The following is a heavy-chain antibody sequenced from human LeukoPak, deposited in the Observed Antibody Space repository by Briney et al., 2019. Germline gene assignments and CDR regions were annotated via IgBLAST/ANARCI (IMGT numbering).Heavy chain of an antibody. CDR3: ARGRARYYFDY. Sequence: ASVKVSCKASGCTFTSYGISWARQAPGQGLEWMGWISAYSGNTNYAQKLQGRVTMTTDTSTSTAYMELKSLRSDDTAVYYCARGRARYYFDYWGQGTLVTVSS. CDR2: ISAYSGNT. CDR1: GCTFTSYG. J-gene: IGHJ4*02. V-gene: IGHV1-18*01.